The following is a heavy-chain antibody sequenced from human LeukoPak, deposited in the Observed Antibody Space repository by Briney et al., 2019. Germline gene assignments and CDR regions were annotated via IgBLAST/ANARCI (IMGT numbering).Heavy chain of an antibody. D-gene: IGHD2-2*01. CDR2: ISAYNGNT. CDR1: GYTFTSYG. J-gene: IGHJ4*02. V-gene: IGHV1-18*01. Sequence: ASVTVSCKASGYTFTSYGINWVRQAPGQGLEWMGWISAYNGNTNYAQKLQGRVTMTTDTSTSTAYMELRSLRSDDTAVYYCARVMRRGLPAAFDYWGQGTLVTVSS. CDR3: ARVMRRGLPAAFDY.